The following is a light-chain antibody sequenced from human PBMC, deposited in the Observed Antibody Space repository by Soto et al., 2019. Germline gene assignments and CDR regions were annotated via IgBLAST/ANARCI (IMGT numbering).Light chain of an antibody. Sequence: EIVMTQSPATLSVSPGEGAALSCRASQSVSTNLAWYQHKPGQAPRLLIYGASTRATGIPARFSGSGSGTEFPLTISSLQSEDFAVYFCQQYYNWPRTFGQGTKVEIK. V-gene: IGKV3-15*01. CDR3: QQYYNWPRT. J-gene: IGKJ1*01. CDR1: QSVSTN. CDR2: GAS.